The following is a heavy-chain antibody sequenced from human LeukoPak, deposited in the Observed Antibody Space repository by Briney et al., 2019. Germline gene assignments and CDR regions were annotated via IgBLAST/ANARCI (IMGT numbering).Heavy chain of an antibody. J-gene: IGHJ4*02. Sequence: GGSLRLSCAASGFTFSSYGMHWVRQAPGKGLEWVSVIYSGGSTYYADSVKGRFTISRDNSKNTLYLQMNSLRAEDTAVYYCARIARGYWGQGTLVTVSS. D-gene: IGHD2/OR15-2a*01. CDR1: GFTFSSYG. V-gene: IGHV3-NL1*01. CDR2: IYSGGST. CDR3: ARIARGY.